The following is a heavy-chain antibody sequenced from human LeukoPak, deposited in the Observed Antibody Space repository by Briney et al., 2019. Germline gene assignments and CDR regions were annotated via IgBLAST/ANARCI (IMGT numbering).Heavy chain of an antibody. D-gene: IGHD3-22*01. CDR1: GFTFSIYA. CDR3: ARDRPNYYGSDGHYYRRDGDY. V-gene: IGHV3-23*01. CDR2: ITSRGEST. Sequence: GGSLILSCAAAGFTFSIYAMSWVRQAPGNVLQWVSSITSRGESTWYVDSVKGRFTITRDNSEKTPYLQMHSLMAEDTAVSYCARDRPNYYGSDGHYYRRDGDYWGRGTLVSVSS. J-gene: IGHJ4*02.